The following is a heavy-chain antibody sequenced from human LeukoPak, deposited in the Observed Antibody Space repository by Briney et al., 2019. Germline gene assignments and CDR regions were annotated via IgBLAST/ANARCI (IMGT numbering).Heavy chain of an antibody. Sequence: ASVKVSCKASGGTFSSYAISWVRQAPGQGLEWMGWINTNTGNPTYAQGFTGRFVFSLDTSVSTAYLQISSLKAEDTAVYYCARGGYSYGFYYYMDVWGKGTTVTVSS. V-gene: IGHV7-4-1*02. CDR3: ARGGYSYGFYYYMDV. CDR1: GGTFSSYA. J-gene: IGHJ6*03. D-gene: IGHD5-18*01. CDR2: INTNTGNP.